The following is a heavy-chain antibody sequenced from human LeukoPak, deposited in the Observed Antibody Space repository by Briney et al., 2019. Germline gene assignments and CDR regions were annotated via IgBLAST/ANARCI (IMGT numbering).Heavy chain of an antibody. D-gene: IGHD3-16*01. Sequence: GGSLRLSCAASGFTFDDYGMIWVRQAPGKGLEWVSGINWNGGSTGYADSVKGRFTISRDNAKNSLYLQMNSLRAEDTALYYCARDLRVFGESPGGFDYWGQGTLVTVSS. J-gene: IGHJ4*02. CDR1: GFTFDDYG. CDR2: INWNGGST. V-gene: IGHV3-20*04. CDR3: ARDLRVFGESPGGFDY.